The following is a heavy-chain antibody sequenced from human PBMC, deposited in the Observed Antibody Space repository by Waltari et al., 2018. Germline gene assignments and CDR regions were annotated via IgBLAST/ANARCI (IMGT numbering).Heavy chain of an antibody. V-gene: IGHV4-38-2*01. CDR1: GYSISSGYY. D-gene: IGHD3-3*01. J-gene: IGHJ4*02. CDR3: ARAVGYDFWSGYYERGYFDY. CDR2: IYHSGST. Sequence: QVQLQESGPGLVKPSETLSPTCAVSGYSISSGYYWGWLRPPPGKGLEWIGSIYHSGSTYYNPSLKSRVTISVDTSKNQFSLKLSSVTAADTAVYYCARAVGYDFWSGYYERGYFDYWGQGTLVTVSS.